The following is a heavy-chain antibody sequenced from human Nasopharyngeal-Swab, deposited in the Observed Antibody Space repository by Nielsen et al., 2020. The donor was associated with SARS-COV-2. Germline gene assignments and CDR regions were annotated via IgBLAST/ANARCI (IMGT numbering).Heavy chain of an antibody. Sequence: GSLRLSCAVYGGSFSGYYWSWIRQPPGKGLEWIGEINHSGSTNYNPSLKSRVTISVDTSKNQFSLKLSSVTAADTAVYYCARGPNYYGSGSYSDYWGQGTLVTVSS. CDR2: INHSGST. CDR3: ARGPNYYGSGSYSDY. D-gene: IGHD3-10*01. J-gene: IGHJ4*02. V-gene: IGHV4-34*01. CDR1: GGSFSGYY.